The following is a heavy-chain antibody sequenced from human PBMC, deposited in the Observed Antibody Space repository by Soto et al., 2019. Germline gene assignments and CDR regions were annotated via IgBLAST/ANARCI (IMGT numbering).Heavy chain of an antibody. CDR1: GFSLTTRGVG. CDR3: AHIPNYYQYDWFDP. CDR2: IYWDDDK. D-gene: IGHD3-16*01. J-gene: IGHJ5*02. V-gene: IGHV2-5*02. Sequence: QITLKESGPTLVKPTQTLTLTCTFSGFSLTTRGVGVGWIRQPPGKALEFIALIYWDDDKRYSPSLQSRLSITKDTTKNQVVLTMTNVDPVDTATYYCAHIPNYYQYDWFDPWGQGTLVSVSS.